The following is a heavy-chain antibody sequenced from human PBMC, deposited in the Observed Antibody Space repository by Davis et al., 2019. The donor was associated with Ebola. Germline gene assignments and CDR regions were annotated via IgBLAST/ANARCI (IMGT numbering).Heavy chain of an antibody. V-gene: IGHV1-69*02. CDR2: IIPILGIA. D-gene: IGHD1-26*01. CDR3: ARGSMLGALFDS. J-gene: IGHJ4*02. CDR1: GGTFSSYT. Sequence: AASVKVSCKASGGTFSSYTINWVRQAPGQGLEWMGRIIPILGIANYAQKFQGRVTITADKSTSTAYMELSSLRSEDTAVYYCARGSMLGALFDSWGQGTLVTVSS.